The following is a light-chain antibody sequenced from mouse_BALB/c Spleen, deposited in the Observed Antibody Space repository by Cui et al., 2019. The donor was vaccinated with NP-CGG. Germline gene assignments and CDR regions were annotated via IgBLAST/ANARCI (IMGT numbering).Light chain of an antibody. J-gene: IGLJ1*01. CDR1: TGAVTTSNY. V-gene: IGLV1*01. Sequence: QAVVTQESALTTSPGETVTLTRRSSTGAVTTSNYANWVQEKPDHLFTGLIGGANNRAPGVPARFSGSLFGDKAALTITGAQTEDEAIYFCALWYSNHWVFGGGTKLTVL. CDR3: ALWYSNHWV. CDR2: GAN.